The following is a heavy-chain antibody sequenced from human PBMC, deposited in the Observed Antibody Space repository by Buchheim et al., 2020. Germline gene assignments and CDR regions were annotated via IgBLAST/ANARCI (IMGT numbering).Heavy chain of an antibody. CDR3: ARDIASVGNLDS. CDR1: GFSFRSYG. CDR2: IWYDTSKK. Sequence: QVQLVESGGGMVQLGTSLRLSCAASGFSFRSYGMHWVRQAPGKGLEWVAIIWYDTSKKYYADSVKGRFTISRDNSKNRLYLQMSSLRDEDTAVYYCARDIASVGNLDSWGQGTL. J-gene: IGHJ4*02. V-gene: IGHV3-33*01. D-gene: IGHD1-14*01.